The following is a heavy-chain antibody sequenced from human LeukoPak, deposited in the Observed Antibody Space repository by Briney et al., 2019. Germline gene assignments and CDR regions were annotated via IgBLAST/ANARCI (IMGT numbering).Heavy chain of an antibody. Sequence: GGSPRLSCAASGFTFSSYGMHWVRQAPGKGLEWVAVISYDGSNKYYADSVKGRFTISRDNSKNTLYLQMNSLRAEDTAVYYCAKDYDILTGSHNDYWGQGTLVTVSS. D-gene: IGHD3-9*01. CDR2: ISYDGSNK. V-gene: IGHV3-30*18. CDR1: GFTFSSYG. J-gene: IGHJ4*02. CDR3: AKDYDILTGSHNDY.